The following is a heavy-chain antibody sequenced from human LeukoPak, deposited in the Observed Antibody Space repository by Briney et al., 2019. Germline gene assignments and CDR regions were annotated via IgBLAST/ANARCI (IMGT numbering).Heavy chain of an antibody. J-gene: IGHJ4*02. D-gene: IGHD1-26*01. CDR3: ARDSGSYFDY. CDR2: VNHSGGST. V-gene: IGHV1-46*01. CDR1: GYTFTSYY. Sequence: ASVKVSCKASGYTFTSYYMHWVRQAPGQGLEWMGIVNHSGGSTSYAQKFQGRVTMTRDTSTSTVYMELSSLRSEDTAVYYCARDSGSYFDYWGQGTLVTVSS.